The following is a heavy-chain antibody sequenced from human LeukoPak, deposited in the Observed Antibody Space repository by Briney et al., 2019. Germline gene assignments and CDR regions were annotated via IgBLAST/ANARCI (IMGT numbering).Heavy chain of an antibody. CDR2: IYYSGST. CDR3: ARGYGSGSPTFYYYYYMDV. D-gene: IGHD3-10*01. Sequence: SETLSLTCTVSGGSISSYYWSWIRQPPGKGLEWMGYIYYSGSTNYNPSLKSRVTISVDTSKNQFSLKLSSVTAADTAVYYCARGYGSGSPTFYYYYYMDVWGKGTTVTVSS. CDR1: GGSISSYY. J-gene: IGHJ6*03. V-gene: IGHV4-59*01.